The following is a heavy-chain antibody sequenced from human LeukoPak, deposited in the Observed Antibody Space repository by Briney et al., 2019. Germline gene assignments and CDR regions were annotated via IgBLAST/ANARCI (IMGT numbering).Heavy chain of an antibody. D-gene: IGHD2-2*01. CDR2: ISGSGGST. Sequence: GGSLRLSCAASGFTFSSYGMSWVRQAPGKGLEWVSAISGSGGSTYYADSVKGRFTISRDNSKNTLYLQMNSLRAEDTAVYYCAREEDVVVPAARGDYWGQGTLVTVSS. J-gene: IGHJ4*02. CDR1: GFTFSSYG. CDR3: AREEDVVVPAARGDY. V-gene: IGHV3-23*01.